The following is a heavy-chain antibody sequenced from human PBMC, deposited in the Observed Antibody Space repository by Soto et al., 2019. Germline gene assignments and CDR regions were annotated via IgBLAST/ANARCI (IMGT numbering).Heavy chain of an antibody. V-gene: IGHV1-2*02. CDR1: GYTLTDYN. J-gene: IGHJ6*02. CDR2: INPNSGGT. D-gene: IGHD2-8*01. Sequence: QVQVVQSGAEVKKPGASVKVSCKASGYTLTDYNIHWVRQAPGQGLEWMGWINPNSGGTNYAQRFQGRVTKTREPSISTAYMEVERLRSDDTAVYYCGIGHCSKGICYLDYYGMDVWGQGTTVTVSS. CDR3: GIGHCSKGICYLDYYGMDV.